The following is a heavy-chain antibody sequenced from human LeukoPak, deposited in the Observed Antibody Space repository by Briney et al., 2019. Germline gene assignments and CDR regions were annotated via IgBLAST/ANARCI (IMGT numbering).Heavy chain of an antibody. D-gene: IGHD1-26*01. CDR3: ARDPIVGATGDHH. Sequence: PSQTLSLTCTVSGGSISSGDYYWSWIRQPPGKGLEWIGYIYYSRSTYYNPSLKSRVTISVDTSKNQFSLKLSSVSAADTAVYYCARDPIVGATGDHHWGQGTLVTVSS. J-gene: IGHJ1*01. CDR2: IYYSRST. V-gene: IGHV4-30-4*01. CDR1: GGSISSGDYY.